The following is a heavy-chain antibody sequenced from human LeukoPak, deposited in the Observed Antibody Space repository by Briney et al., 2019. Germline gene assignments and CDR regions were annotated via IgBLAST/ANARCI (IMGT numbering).Heavy chain of an antibody. CDR2: INHSGST. Sequence: SETLSLTCAVYGGSFSGYYWSWIRQPPGKGPEWIGEINHSGSTNYTPSLKSRVTISVDTSKNQFSLKLTSVTAADTAVYYCARGRDGYNLAHLDYWGQGTLVTVSS. CDR1: GGSFSGYY. V-gene: IGHV4-34*01. J-gene: IGHJ4*02. CDR3: ARGRDGYNLAHLDY. D-gene: IGHD5-24*01.